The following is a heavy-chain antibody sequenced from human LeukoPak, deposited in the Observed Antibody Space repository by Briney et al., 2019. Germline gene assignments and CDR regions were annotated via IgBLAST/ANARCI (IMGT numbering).Heavy chain of an antibody. CDR1: GFTFSSYE. V-gene: IGHV3-48*03. J-gene: IGHJ4*02. Sequence: GGSLRLSCAASGFTFSSYEMNWVRQAPGKGLEWVSYTSSSGSTIYYADSVKGGFTISRDNAKNSLYLQMNSLRAEDTAVYYCARVGSGSSWFPTYYFDYWGQGTLVTVSS. CDR3: ARVGSGSSWFPTYYFDY. CDR2: TSSSGSTI. D-gene: IGHD6-13*01.